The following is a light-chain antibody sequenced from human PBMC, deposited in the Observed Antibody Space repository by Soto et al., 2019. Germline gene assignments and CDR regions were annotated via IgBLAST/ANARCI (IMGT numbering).Light chain of an antibody. V-gene: IGKV1-5*01. CDR3: QQYKSYWT. CDR1: RSISAW. J-gene: IGKJ1*01. Sequence: IHMTQSPSSLSASVGDRVTVAXRARRSISAWFAWYQQKPGKATKXXIYXASSLETGVPSRFSGSGCGTEFTITINRLQPDDVATYYCQQYKSYWTFGQGTKVDIK. CDR2: XAS.